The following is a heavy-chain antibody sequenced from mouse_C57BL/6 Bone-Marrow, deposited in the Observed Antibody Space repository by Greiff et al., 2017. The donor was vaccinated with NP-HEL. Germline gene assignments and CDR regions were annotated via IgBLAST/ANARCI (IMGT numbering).Heavy chain of an antibody. CDR3: TSITTVVADYAMDY. D-gene: IGHD1-1*01. J-gene: IGHJ4*01. CDR1: GFTFSDAW. V-gene: IGHV6-6*01. Sequence: EVKLVESGGGLVQPGGSMKLSCAASGFTFSDAWMDWVRQSPEKGLEWVAEIRNKANNHATYYAESVKGRFTISRDDSKSSVYLQMNSLRAEDTGIYYCTSITTVVADYAMDYWGQGTSVTVSS. CDR2: IRNKANNHAT.